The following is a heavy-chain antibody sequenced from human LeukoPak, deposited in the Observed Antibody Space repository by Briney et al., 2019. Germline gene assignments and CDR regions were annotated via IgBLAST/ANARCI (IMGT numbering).Heavy chain of an antibody. J-gene: IGHJ4*02. CDR2: ISSSSSSI. D-gene: IGHD5-18*01. Sequence: AGGSLRLSCAASGFTFNSYSMNWVRQAPGKGLEWVSSISSSSSSIYYADSVKGRFTISRDNAKNSLYLQMNSLRAADTAVYYCARASGDIVETATMGSYWGQGTLVTVSS. CDR3: ARASGDIVETATMGSY. CDR1: GFTFNSYS. V-gene: IGHV3-21*01.